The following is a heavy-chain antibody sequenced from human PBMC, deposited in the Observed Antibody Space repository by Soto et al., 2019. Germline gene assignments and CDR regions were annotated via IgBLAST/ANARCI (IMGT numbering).Heavy chain of an antibody. CDR2: IYYSGST. Sequence: SETLSLTCTVSGGSISSYYWCWIRQPPGKGLEWIGYIYYSGSTNYNPSLKSRLTISVDTSKNQFSLKLSSVTAAGTAVYYCARSDHYYYDSSGYWDYWGQGTLVTVSS. J-gene: IGHJ4*02. CDR1: GGSISSYY. V-gene: IGHV4-59*08. CDR3: ARSDHYYYDSSGYWDY. D-gene: IGHD3-22*01.